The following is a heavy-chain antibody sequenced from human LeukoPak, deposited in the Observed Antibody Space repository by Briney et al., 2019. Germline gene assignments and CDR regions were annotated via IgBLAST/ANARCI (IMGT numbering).Heavy chain of an antibody. J-gene: IGHJ4*02. CDR3: ARAYLYHYGSGSSTNYYYFDY. D-gene: IGHD3-10*01. Sequence: GGALRLSCAASGFTFSSYAMSWVRQAPGKGLEWVSYISSSSKIIYADSVKGRFTISRDDAKNSLYLQMNNLRAEDTAVYYCARAYLYHYGSGSSTNYYYFDYWGQGTLVTVSS. V-gene: IGHV3-48*01. CDR1: GFTFSSYA. CDR2: ISSSSKI.